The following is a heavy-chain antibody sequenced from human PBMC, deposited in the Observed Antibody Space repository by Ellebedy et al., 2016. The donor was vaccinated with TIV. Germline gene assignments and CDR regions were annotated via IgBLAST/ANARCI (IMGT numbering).Heavy chain of an antibody. CDR2: IYWDDDK. CDR1: GFSLSTSGVG. CDR3: AHTITMVRGVITYHYYGMDV. Sequence: SGPTLVXPTQTLTLTCTLSGFSLSTSGVGVGWIRQPPGKALEWLALIYWDDDKRYSPSLKSRLTITKDTSKNQVVLTMTNMDPVDTATYYCAHTITMVRGVITYHYYGMDVWGQGTTVTVSS. V-gene: IGHV2-5*02. D-gene: IGHD3-10*01. J-gene: IGHJ6*02.